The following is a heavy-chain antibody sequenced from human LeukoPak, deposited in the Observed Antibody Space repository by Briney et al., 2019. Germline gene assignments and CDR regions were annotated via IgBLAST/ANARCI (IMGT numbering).Heavy chain of an antibody. V-gene: IGHV3-15*01. D-gene: IGHD3-3*01. J-gene: IGHJ4*02. CDR1: GFTFSNAW. CDR3: TTEDFWSGFSFDY. CDR2: IKSKTDGGTT. Sequence: GGSLRLSCAASGFTFSNAWMSWVRQAPGKGLEWVGRIKSKTDGGTTDYAAPVKGRFIISRDDSKNTLYLQMNSLKTEDTAVYYCTTEDFWSGFSFDYWGQGTLVTVSS.